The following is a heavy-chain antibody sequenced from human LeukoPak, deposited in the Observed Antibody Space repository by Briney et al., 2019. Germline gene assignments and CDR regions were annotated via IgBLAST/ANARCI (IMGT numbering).Heavy chain of an antibody. D-gene: IGHD3-22*01. CDR3: AKGGQYDSDSCFDF. V-gene: IGHV3-30*02. J-gene: IGHJ4*02. CDR2: IRYDGSRQ. CDR1: GVTFRIHG. Sequence: GGSLRLSCTASGVTFRIHGMFWVRQAPGKGLEWVASIRYDGSRQFYADSVKGRFTISRDNSRNTVDVQMNSLRSEDSALYYCAKGGQYDSDSCFDFWGQGTLVTVSS.